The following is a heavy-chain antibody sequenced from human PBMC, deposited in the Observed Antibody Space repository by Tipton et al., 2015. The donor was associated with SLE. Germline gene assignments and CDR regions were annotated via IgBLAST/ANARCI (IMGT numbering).Heavy chain of an antibody. J-gene: IGHJ4*02. V-gene: IGHV4-61*01. CDR1: GGSVSSGSYY. Sequence: TLSLTCTVSGGSVSSGSYYWSWIRQPPGKGLEWIGYIYYSGSTNYNPSLKSRVTISVDTSKNQISLKLSSVTAADTAVYYCARTTLSDFDYWGQGTLVTVSS. CDR2: IYYSGST. D-gene: IGHD1-14*01. CDR3: ARTTLSDFDY.